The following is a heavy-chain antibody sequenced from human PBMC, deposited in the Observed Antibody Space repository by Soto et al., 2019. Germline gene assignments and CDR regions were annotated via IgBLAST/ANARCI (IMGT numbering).Heavy chain of an antibody. Sequence: SETLSLTCSVSGGSIRSYCWSWIRQSPEKGLEWIGYFYHSGNSNYNPSLKSRVTISVDTSKNQLSLSLRSVTAADTAVYFCARISSVDPYGYVIGGLDVWGQGTTVTVYS. CDR3: ARISSVDPYGYVIGGLDV. CDR1: GGSIRSYC. D-gene: IGHD5-18*01. CDR2: FYHSGNS. J-gene: IGHJ6*02. V-gene: IGHV4-59*01.